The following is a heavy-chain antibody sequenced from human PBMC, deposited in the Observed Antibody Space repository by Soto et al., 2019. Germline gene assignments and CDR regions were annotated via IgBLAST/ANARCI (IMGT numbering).Heavy chain of an antibody. J-gene: IGHJ4*02. CDR3: ARGRRGYSYGYSGD. CDR1: GGSFSGYA. D-gene: IGHD5-18*01. V-gene: IGHV4-34*01. Sequence: PXETLSLSCAVYGGSFSGYAWSWIRQPPGKGLEWIGEINHSGSTNYNPSLKSRVTTSVDTSKNQFSLKLSSVTAADTAVYYCARGRRGYSYGYSGDWGQGTLVTVSS. CDR2: INHSGST.